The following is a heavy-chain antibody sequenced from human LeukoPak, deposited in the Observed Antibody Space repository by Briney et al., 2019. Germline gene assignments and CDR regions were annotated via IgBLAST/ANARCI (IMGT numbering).Heavy chain of an antibody. V-gene: IGHV4-34*01. D-gene: IGHD3-3*01. J-gene: IGHJ4*02. Sequence: GSLRLSCAASGFTFSSYAMHWVRQPPGKGLEWIGEIDHGGSTNYNPSLKSRVAMSIDTSKNQFSLKLNSVTAADTAVYYCARGRSRFLVWWGQGTLVTVSS. CDR1: GFTFSSYA. CDR2: IDHGGST. CDR3: ARGRSRFLVW.